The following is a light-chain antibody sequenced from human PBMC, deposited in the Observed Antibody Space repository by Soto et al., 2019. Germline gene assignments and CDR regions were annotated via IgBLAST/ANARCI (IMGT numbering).Light chain of an antibody. V-gene: IGLV2-14*03. Sequence: QSAPTQPASVSGSPGQSITISCTGTSSDVGGYNYVSWYQHHPGKAPKLMIYDVTNRPSGVSNRFSGSKSGNTASLTISGLQAEDEADYYCTSYTTSSPYLVFGGGTKLTVL. CDR2: DVT. CDR3: TSYTTSSPYLV. CDR1: SSDVGGYNY. J-gene: IGLJ3*02.